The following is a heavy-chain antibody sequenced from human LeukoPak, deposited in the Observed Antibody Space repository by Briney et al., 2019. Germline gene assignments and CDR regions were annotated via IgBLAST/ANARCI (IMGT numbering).Heavy chain of an antibody. CDR2: IVAGDYGNT. V-gene: IGHV3-23*01. CDR3: AKDVLRWAFDI. J-gene: IGHJ3*02. Sequence: PGRSLRLSCAASGFTFSSYGMTWVRQAPGKGLEWVSTIVAGDYGNTYYADSVKGRFTISRDNFKNTLYLQMNGLRAEDTALYYCAKDVLRWAFDIWGLGTMVTVSS. D-gene: IGHD4-23*01. CDR1: GFTFSSYG.